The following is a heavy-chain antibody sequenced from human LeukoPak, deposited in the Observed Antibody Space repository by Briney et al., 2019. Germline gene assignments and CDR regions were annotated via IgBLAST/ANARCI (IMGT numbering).Heavy chain of an antibody. CDR2: INHSGST. Sequence: SETLSLTCAVYGGSFSGYYWSWIRQPPGKGLEWIGEINHSGSTNYNPSLKSRVTISVDTSKNQFSLKLSSVTAADTAVYYCARGVGYSYGLSPFDYWGQGTLVTVSS. CDR3: ARGVGYSYGLSPFDY. D-gene: IGHD5-18*01. J-gene: IGHJ4*02. V-gene: IGHV4-34*01. CDR1: GGSFSGYY.